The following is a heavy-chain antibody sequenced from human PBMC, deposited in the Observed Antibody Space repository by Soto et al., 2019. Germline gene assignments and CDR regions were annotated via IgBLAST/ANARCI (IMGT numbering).Heavy chain of an antibody. J-gene: IGHJ4*02. CDR3: ARDVYYGSGNNNY. CDR2: INHSGST. V-gene: IGHV4-34*01. D-gene: IGHD3-10*01. CDR1: GGSFSGYY. Sequence: QVQLQQWGAGLLKPSETLSLTCAVYGGSFSGYYWSWIRQPPGKGLEWSGEINHSGSTNYNPSLKSRVTISVDTSKNQFSLKLSSVTAADTAVYYCARDVYYGSGNNNYWGQGTLVTVSS.